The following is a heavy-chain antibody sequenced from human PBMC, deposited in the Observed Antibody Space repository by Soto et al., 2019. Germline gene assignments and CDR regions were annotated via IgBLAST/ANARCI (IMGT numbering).Heavy chain of an antibody. CDR3: ARGRYCLTGRCFPNWFDS. CDR2: IYKSATT. J-gene: IGHJ5*01. D-gene: IGHD7-27*01. CDR1: GDSISNLDYF. Sequence: SETPSLTCSVSGDSISNLDYFWAWIRQPPGQALEYIGYIYKSATTYYNPSFESRVAISVDTSKSQFSLNVTSVTAADTAVYFCARGRYCLTGRCFPNWFDSWGQGALVTV. V-gene: IGHV4-30-4*01.